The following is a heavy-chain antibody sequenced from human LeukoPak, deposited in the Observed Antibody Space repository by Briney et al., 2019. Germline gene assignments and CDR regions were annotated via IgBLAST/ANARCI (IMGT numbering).Heavy chain of an antibody. CDR3: ARERRDVYGDLAYLDY. J-gene: IGHJ4*02. CDR2: IYYSGST. D-gene: IGHD4-17*01. V-gene: IGHV4-59*01. CDR1: GGSISRYY. Sequence: SETLSLTCTVSGGSISRYYWSWIRQPPGKGLEWIGYIYYSGSTNYNPSLKSRVTISVDTSKNQFSLKLSSVTAADTAVYYCARERRDVYGDLAYLDYWGQGTLVTVSS.